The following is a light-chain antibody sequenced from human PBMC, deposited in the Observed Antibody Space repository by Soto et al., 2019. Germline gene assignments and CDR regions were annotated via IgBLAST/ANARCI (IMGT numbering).Light chain of an antibody. Sequence: EIVLTQSPGTLSLSPGEGITLSCRASQSVSSTHLAWYQQKPGQAPRLLIYGTSSRATGIPDRFSGSGSGTDFALTISRLAPEDFAVYYCQQYGGSPLTFGGGTKVEI. CDR3: QQYGGSPLT. CDR2: GTS. V-gene: IGKV3-20*01. J-gene: IGKJ4*01. CDR1: QSVSSTH.